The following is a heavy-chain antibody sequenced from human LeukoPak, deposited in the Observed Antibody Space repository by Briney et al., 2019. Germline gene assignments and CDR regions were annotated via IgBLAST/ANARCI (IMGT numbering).Heavy chain of an antibody. J-gene: IGHJ4*02. CDR2: IKQDGSEK. CDR3: ARERGRFDCYGRNYFDY. Sequence: GGSLRLSCAASGFTFSSYWMSWVRQAPGKGLEWVANIKQDGSEKYYVDSVKGRFTISRDNAKNSLYLQMNSLRAEDTAVYYCARERGRFDCYGRNYFDYWGQGTLVTVSS. V-gene: IGHV3-7*03. CDR1: GFTFSSYW. D-gene: IGHD2-21*01.